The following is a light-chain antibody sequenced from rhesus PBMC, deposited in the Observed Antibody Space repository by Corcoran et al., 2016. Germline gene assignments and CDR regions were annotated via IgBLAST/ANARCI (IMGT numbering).Light chain of an antibody. J-gene: IGKJ3*01. CDR2: KAS. Sequence: DIQMTQSPSSLSASVGDTVTITCRASQSISSWLDWYQQKPGKAPKHLIYKASSLQSGVPSRFSGSGSGTYFNLTISSLQPEDFATYYCRQYSSSPFTFGPGTKLDIK. V-gene: IGKV1-22*01. CDR1: QSISSW. CDR3: RQYSSSPFT.